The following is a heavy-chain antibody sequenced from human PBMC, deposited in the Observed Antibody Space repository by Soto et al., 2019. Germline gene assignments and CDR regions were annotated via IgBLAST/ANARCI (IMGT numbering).Heavy chain of an antibody. J-gene: IGHJ4*02. D-gene: IGHD2-21*02. CDR3: ARNNGGNSNYFDY. CDR2: MHYTGFS. Sequence: SETLSLTCSFSGDSVTSHYLTWIRQSPEKGLEWIAYMHYTGFSHYNPSLKSRLTISIDRSKNQFTLQLTSVTVADTAVYYCARNNGGNSNYFDYWGQGTLVTVSS. CDR1: GDSVTSHY. V-gene: IGHV4-59*02.